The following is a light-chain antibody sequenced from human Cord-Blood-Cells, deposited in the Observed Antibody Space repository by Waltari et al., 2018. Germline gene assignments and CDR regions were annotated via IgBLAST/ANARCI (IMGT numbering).Light chain of an antibody. V-gene: IGLV1-40*01. CDR2: GNR. J-gene: IGLJ3*02. Sequence: QSVLTQPPSVSGAPGQRVTISCTGSSSNIGAGYDVHWYQQLPGTAPKLPLYGNRNLPSGVPDLFSGTQSGTSASLAITALQAGDEADYYCQSYDSSLIGSVFGGGTKLTVL. CDR3: QSYDSSLIGSV. CDR1: SSNIGAGYD.